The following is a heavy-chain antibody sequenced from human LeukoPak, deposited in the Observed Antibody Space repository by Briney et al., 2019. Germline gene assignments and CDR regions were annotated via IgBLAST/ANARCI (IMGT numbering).Heavy chain of an antibody. CDR3: ARGRWLLSPWDY. J-gene: IGHJ4*02. CDR1: GGSFSGYY. CDR2: INHSGST. Sequence: PWETLSLTCAVYGGSFSGYYWSWIRQPPGKGLEWIGEINHSGSTNYNPSLKSRVTISVDTSKNQFSLKLSSVTAADTAVYYCARGRWLLSPWDYWGQGTLVTVSS. V-gene: IGHV4-34*01. D-gene: IGHD5-24*01.